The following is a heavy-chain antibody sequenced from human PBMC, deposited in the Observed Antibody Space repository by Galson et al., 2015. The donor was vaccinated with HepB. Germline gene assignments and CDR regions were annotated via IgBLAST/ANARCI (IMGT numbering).Heavy chain of an antibody. D-gene: IGHD4-11*01. CDR2: IWYDGSNK. CDR1: GFTFSSYG. J-gene: IGHJ6*03. V-gene: IGHV3-33*01. Sequence: SLRLSCAASGFTFSSYGMHWVRQAPGKGLEWAAVIWYDGSNKYYADSVKGRFTISRDNSKNTLYLQMNSLRAEDTAVYYCARDNDYSSPLFGYMDVWGKGTTVTVSS. CDR3: ARDNDYSSPLFGYMDV.